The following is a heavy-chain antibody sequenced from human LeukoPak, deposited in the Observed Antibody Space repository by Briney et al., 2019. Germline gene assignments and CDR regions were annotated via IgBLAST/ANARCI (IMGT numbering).Heavy chain of an antibody. CDR3: ASPIAARPP. D-gene: IGHD6-6*01. J-gene: IGHJ5*02. Sequence: PSETLSLTCTVSGGSISSSSYYWGWICQPPGKGLEWIGSIYYSGSTYYNPSLKSRVTISVGTSKNQFSLKLSSVTAADTAVYYCASPIAARPPWGQGTLVTVSS. V-gene: IGHV4-39*01. CDR1: GGSISSSSYY. CDR2: IYYSGST.